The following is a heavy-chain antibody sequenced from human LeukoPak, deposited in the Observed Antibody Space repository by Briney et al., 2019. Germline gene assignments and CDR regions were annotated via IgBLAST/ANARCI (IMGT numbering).Heavy chain of an antibody. CDR3: ARDRSRHYYGSGSYGTGSDY. CDR1: GFTFSDYY. V-gene: IGHV3-11*04. CDR2: ISSSGSTI. D-gene: IGHD3-10*01. J-gene: IGHJ4*02. Sequence: PGGSLRLSCAASGFTFSDYYVSWMRQAPGKGLEWVSYISSSGSTIYYADSVKGRFTIPRDNAKCSLYLQMNSLRAEDTAVYYCARDRSRHYYGSGSYGTGSDYWGQGTLVTVSS.